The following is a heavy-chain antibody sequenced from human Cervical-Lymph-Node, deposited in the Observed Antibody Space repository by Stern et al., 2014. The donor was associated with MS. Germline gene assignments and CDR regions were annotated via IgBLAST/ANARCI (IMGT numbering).Heavy chain of an antibody. J-gene: IGHJ4*02. CDR1: GGTFSSYA. CDR2: IIPIFGTA. V-gene: IGHV1-69*06. D-gene: IGHD3-10*01. CDR3: ARDRGSLKDY. Sequence: VQLVESGAEVKKPGSSVKVSCKASGGTFSSYAISWVRQAPGQGLEWMGGIIPIFGTANYAQKFQGRVTMTTDTSTSTAYMELRSLRSDDTAVYYCARDRGSLKDYWGQGTLVTVSS.